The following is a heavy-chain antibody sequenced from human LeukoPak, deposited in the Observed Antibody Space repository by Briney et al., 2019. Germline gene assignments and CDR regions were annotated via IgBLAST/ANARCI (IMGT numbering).Heavy chain of an antibody. V-gene: IGHV1-2*02. CDR2: INPNSGGT. CDR3: ASQSRIITIFGVVMTAHAFDI. J-gene: IGHJ3*02. Sequence: ASVKVSCKASGYTFTGYYMHWVRQAPGQGLEWMGWINPNSGGTNYAQTFQGRVTMTRDTSISTAYMELSRLRSDDTAVYYWASQSRIITIFGVVMTAHAFDIWGQGTMVTVSS. D-gene: IGHD3-3*01. CDR1: GYTFTGYY.